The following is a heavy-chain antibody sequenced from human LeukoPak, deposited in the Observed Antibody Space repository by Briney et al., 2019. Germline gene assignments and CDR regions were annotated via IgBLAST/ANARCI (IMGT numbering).Heavy chain of an antibody. CDR2: IIPIFGTA. CDR3: ARGGDYYDSSGSDY. CDR1: GGTFSSYA. Sequence: ASVKVSCKASGGTFSSYAISWVRQAPGQGLEWMGGIIPIFGTANYAQKFQGRVTITTDESTSTAYMELSSLRSEDTAVYYCARGGDYYDSSGSDYWGQGTLVTVSS. D-gene: IGHD3-22*01. V-gene: IGHV1-69*05. J-gene: IGHJ4*02.